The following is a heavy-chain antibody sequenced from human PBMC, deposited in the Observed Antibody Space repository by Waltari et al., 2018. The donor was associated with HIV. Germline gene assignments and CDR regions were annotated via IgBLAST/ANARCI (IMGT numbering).Heavy chain of an antibody. V-gene: IGHV1-8*02. CDR3: ARHCTRTTCFGRAYYYGMDV. D-gene: IGHD2-2*01. J-gene: IGHJ6*02. CDR2: MNPNKGNA. CDR1: GYTFSNSD. Sequence: QVQLVQSGAEVKKPGASVRVSCKASGYTFSNSDINWVRQATGQGLEWMGWMNPNKGNAAYAQKFHGRATMTRDASTSTAYLEVSGLRSEDTAVYYCARHCTRTTCFGRAYYYGMDVWGQGTTVTVSS.